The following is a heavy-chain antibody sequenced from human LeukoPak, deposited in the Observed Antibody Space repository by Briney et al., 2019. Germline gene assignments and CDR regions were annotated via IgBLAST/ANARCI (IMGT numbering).Heavy chain of an antibody. Sequence: SETLSLTCAVSGGSFSGYYWSWIRQSPGKGLEWIAQINNSESTNYNPSLKSRVTMSVDTSKNQFSLKLTSVTAADTALYYCARGGSLCYGSVGLEHFQNWGQGTLVTVSS. J-gene: IGHJ1*01. CDR3: ARGGSLCYGSVGLEHFQN. D-gene: IGHD3-10*01. CDR1: GGSFSGYY. V-gene: IGHV4-34*01. CDR2: INNSEST.